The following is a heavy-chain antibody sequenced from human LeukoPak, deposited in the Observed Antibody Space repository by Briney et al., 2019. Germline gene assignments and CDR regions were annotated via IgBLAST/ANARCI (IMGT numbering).Heavy chain of an antibody. D-gene: IGHD7-27*01. CDR3: ARVNWGAYYYYYYMDV. V-gene: IGHV4-59*11. Sequence: PSETLSLTCTVSGGSISSHYWSWIRQPPGKGLEWIGYIYYSGSTNYNPSLKSRVIISVDTSKNQFSLKLSSVTAADTAVYYCARVNWGAYYYYYYMDVWGKGTTVTVSS. J-gene: IGHJ6*03. CDR1: GGSISSHY. CDR2: IYYSGST.